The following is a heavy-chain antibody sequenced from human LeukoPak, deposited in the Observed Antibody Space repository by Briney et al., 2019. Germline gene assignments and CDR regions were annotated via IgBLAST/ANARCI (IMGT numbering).Heavy chain of an antibody. CDR2: INPNSGGT. V-gene: IGHV1-2*02. D-gene: IGHD3-22*01. J-gene: IGHJ6*02. Sequence: ASVKVSCKASGYTFTGYYMHWVRQAPGQGLEWMGWINPNSGGTNYAQKFQGRVTMTRDTSISTAYMELSRLRSDDTAVYYCARDSGSDGFFAYYYGIDVWGQGTTVTVSS. CDR3: ARDSGSDGFFAYYYGIDV. CDR1: GYTFTGYY.